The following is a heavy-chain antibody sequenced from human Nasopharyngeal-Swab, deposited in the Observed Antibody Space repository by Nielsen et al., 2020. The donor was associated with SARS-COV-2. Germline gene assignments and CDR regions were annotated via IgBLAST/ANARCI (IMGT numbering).Heavy chain of an antibody. D-gene: IGHD1-1*01. CDR3: ASNWNDIRYYYYGMDV. V-gene: IGHV3-48*02. J-gene: IGHJ6*02. Sequence: GESLKISCAASGFTFSSYSMNWVRQAPGKGLEWVSYISSSSSTIYYADSVKGRFTISRDNAKNSLYLQMNSLRDEDTAVYYCASNWNDIRYYYYGMDVWGQGTTDTVSS. CDR2: ISSSSSTI. CDR1: GFTFSSYS.